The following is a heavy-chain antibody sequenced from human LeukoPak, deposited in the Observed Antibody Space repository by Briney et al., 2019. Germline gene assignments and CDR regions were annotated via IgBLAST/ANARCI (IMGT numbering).Heavy chain of an antibody. CDR2: ISYDGSSK. Sequence: GGSLRLSCAASGFTFSTYAMHWVRQAPGKGLEWVAVISYDGSSKYYADFVKGRFTISRDNSKNTLYLQMNSLRPEDTAVYYCAKVSLNMVNDAFDIWGQGTVVTVSS. CDR1: GFTFSTYA. V-gene: IGHV3-30*04. J-gene: IGHJ3*02. D-gene: IGHD4/OR15-4a*01. CDR3: AKVSLNMVNDAFDI.